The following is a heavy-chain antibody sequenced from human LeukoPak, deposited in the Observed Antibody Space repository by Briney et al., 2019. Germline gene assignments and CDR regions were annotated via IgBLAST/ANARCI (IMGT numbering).Heavy chain of an antibody. V-gene: IGHV1-18*01. CDR3: AREGIAAAGMSGWFDP. CDR1: GYTFTSYG. Sequence: ASVKVSCKASGYTFTSYGISWVRQAPGQGLEWMGWISAYNGNTNYAQKLQGRVTMTRDMSTSTVYMELSSLRSEDTAVYYCAREGIAAAGMSGWFDPWGQGTLVTVSS. J-gene: IGHJ5*02. D-gene: IGHD6-13*01. CDR2: ISAYNGNT.